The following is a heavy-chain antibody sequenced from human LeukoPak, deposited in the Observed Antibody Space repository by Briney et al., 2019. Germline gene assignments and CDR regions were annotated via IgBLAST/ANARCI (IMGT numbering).Heavy chain of an antibody. CDR1: GSSVSSYA. CDR3: AKNLDYDDSSGPIDH. J-gene: IGHJ4*02. D-gene: IGHD3-22*01. V-gene: IGHV3-23*01. CDR2: IGVNGPTT. Sequence: PGRSLTLSCAAAGSSVSSYAMSWVRQAPGKGREWVSGIGVNGPTTYYADSVKGRLTISRDKSKNTDDLQMCSLRAEDTAVDYCAKNLDYDDSSGPIDHWGQGALVTVSS.